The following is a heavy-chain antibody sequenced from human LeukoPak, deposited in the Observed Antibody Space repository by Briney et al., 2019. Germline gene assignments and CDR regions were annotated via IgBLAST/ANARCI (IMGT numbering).Heavy chain of an antibody. CDR1: GYTFTSNY. Sequence: ASVKVSCKASGYTFTSNYIHWVRQAPGQGLEWMGMIYPRDGSTSYAQKFQGRVTVTRDTSTSTVHMELSGLRSEDTAVYYCARDRSAPDYGMDVWGQGTTVTVSS. V-gene: IGHV1-46*01. CDR3: ARDRSAPDYGMDV. J-gene: IGHJ6*02. CDR2: IYPRDGST.